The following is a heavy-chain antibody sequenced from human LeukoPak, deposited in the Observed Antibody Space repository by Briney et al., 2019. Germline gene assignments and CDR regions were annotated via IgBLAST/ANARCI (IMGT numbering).Heavy chain of an antibody. CDR1: GGSFSGYY. D-gene: IGHD3-10*01. V-gene: IGHV4-34*01. Sequence: PSETLSLTCAVYGGSFSGYYWSWIRQPPGKGLEWIGEINHSGSTNYNPSLKSRVTISVDTSKNQFSLKLSSVTAADTAVYYCARGFSLDYYGSGSYSHGGVTDYWGQGTLVTVSS. J-gene: IGHJ4*02. CDR3: ARGFSLDYYGSGSYSHGGVTDY. CDR2: INHSGST.